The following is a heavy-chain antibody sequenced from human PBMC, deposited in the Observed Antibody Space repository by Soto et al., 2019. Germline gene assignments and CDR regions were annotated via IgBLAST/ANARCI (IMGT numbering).Heavy chain of an antibody. Sequence: QVQLVQSGAEVKKPGASVKVSCKVSEYTLNEVAMHWVRQAPGKGLEWLGGFDPDEAETIYAQHFQGRVTMTEDTSTDTVYMELSSLRSEDTAFYFCTTYHGDYNFDHWGQGTLVTVSS. D-gene: IGHD4-17*01. CDR2: FDPDEAET. CDR1: EYTLNEVA. CDR3: TTYHGDYNFDH. V-gene: IGHV1-24*01. J-gene: IGHJ5*02.